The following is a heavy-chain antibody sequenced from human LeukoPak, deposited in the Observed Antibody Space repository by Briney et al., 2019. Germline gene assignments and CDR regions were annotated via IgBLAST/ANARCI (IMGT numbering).Heavy chain of an antibody. V-gene: IGHV3-15*01. D-gene: IGHD3-10*01. CDR1: GFTFSSYW. CDR2: IKSKTDGGTT. Sequence: PGGSLRLSCAASGFTFSSYWMSWVRQAPGKGLEWVGRIKSKTDGGTTDYAAPVKGRFTISRDDSKNTLYLQMNSLKTEDTAVYYCVWFGEHVDGMDVWGQGTTVTVSS. J-gene: IGHJ6*02. CDR3: VWFGEHVDGMDV.